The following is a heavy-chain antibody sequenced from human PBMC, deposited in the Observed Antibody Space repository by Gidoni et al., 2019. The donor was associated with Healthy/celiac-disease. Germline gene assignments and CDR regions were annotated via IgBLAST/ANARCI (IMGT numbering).Heavy chain of an antibody. CDR3: ATTVTTPSFDY. V-gene: IGHV3-21*01. Sequence: EVQLGESGGGLVKHGGSLRRSCAASGFTFGSYSMTWVRQAPGKGLVWVSSISSSSSYIYYADSVKGRFTISRDNAKNSLYLQMNSLRAEDTAVYYCATTVTTPSFDYWGQGTLVTVSS. CDR1: GFTFGSYS. CDR2: ISSSSSYI. D-gene: IGHD4-4*01. J-gene: IGHJ4*02.